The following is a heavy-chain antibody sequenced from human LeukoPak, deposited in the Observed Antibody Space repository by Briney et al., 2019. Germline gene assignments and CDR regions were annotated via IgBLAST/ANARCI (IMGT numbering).Heavy chain of an antibody. CDR2: IKQDGSEK. J-gene: IGHJ4*02. V-gene: IGHV3-7*03. CDR3: ARSAEGIAVAGARGHFDY. D-gene: IGHD6-19*01. Sequence: GGSLRVSCAASGFTFSNYWMSWVRQAPGKGLEWVANIKQDGSEKYYVDSVKGRFTISRDNSKNTLYLQMNSLRAEDTAVYYCARSAEGIAVAGARGHFDYWGQGTLVTVSS. CDR1: GFTFSNYW.